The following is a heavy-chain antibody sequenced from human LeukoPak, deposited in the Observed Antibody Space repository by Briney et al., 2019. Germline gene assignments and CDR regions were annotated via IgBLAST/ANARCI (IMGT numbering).Heavy chain of an antibody. CDR3: ARGDSGSYYDSVDY. J-gene: IGHJ4*02. Sequence: GGSLRLSCAASGFTFSSYSMNWVRQAPGKGLEWVSSISSSSSYIYYADSVKGRFTISRDNAKNSLYLQMNSLRAEDTAVYYCARGDSGSYYDSVDYWGQGTLVTVSS. CDR1: GFTFSSYS. CDR2: ISSSSSYI. D-gene: IGHD1-26*01. V-gene: IGHV3-21*01.